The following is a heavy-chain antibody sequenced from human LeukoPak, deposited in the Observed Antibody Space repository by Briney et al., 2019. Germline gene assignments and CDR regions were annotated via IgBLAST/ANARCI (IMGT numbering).Heavy chain of an antibody. Sequence: ASVKVSCKASGYTFTSYDINWVRQATGQGLEWMGWMNPNSGNTGYAQKFQGRVTITRNTSISTAYMELSSLRSEDTAVYYCAAGTSTYNYGSGSYYKRKDYYYYYMDVWGKGTTVTVSS. D-gene: IGHD3-10*01. J-gene: IGHJ6*03. CDR1: GYTFTSYD. V-gene: IGHV1-8*03. CDR2: MNPNSGNT. CDR3: AAGTSTYNYGSGSYYKRKDYYYYYMDV.